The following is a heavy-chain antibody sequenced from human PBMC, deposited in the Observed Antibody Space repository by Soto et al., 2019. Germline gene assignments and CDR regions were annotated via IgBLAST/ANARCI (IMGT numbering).Heavy chain of an antibody. J-gene: IGHJ5*02. D-gene: IGHD1-26*01. V-gene: IGHV1-2*02. CDR2: INTKTGGT. CDR3: ARVGPTGGFXX. CDR1: GYSFTDYY. Sequence: QVHLVQSGAEVKKPGASVKVSCKASGYSFTDYYMHWVRQAPGQGLEWMGWINTKTGGTNYAQRVQGRVTMTGDTSINTAYMELSRLRSDDTAVYYCARVGPTGGFXXXGQGTV.